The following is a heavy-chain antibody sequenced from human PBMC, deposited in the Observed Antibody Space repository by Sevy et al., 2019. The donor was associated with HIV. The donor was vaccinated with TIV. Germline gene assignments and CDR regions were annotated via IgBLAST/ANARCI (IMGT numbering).Heavy chain of an antibody. D-gene: IGHD5-18*01. CDR2: ISFDGDKK. V-gene: IGHV3-30*18. Sequence: GGSLRLSCVASGFIFTSYGIHWVRQAPGKGLEWVAVISFDGDKKYYAYSVKGRFTISRDNSKNTLHLQMNSLRAEDTAVYYCAKDRPRYSEGPGYFDYWGQGTLVTVSS. CDR1: GFIFTSYG. CDR3: AKDRPRYSEGPGYFDY. J-gene: IGHJ4*02.